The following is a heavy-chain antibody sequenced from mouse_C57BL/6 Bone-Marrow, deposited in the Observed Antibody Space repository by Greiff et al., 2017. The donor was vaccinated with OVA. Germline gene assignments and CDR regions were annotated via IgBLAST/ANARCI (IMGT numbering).Heavy chain of an antibody. V-gene: IGHV14-4*01. D-gene: IGHD2-3*01. CDR1: GFNIKDDY. Sequence: VQLQQSGAELVRPGASVKLSCTASGFNIKDDYMHWVKQRPEQGLEWIGWIDPENGDTEYASKFQGKATITADTSSNTAYLQLSSLTSEDTAVYYCTRYDGYYLYWYFDVWGTGTTVTVSS. CDR2: IDPENGDT. CDR3: TRYDGYYLYWYFDV. J-gene: IGHJ1*03.